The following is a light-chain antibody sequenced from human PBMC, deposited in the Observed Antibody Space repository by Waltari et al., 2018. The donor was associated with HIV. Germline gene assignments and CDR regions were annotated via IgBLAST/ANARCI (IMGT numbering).Light chain of an antibody. CDR3: SSYASSSTPYV. J-gene: IGLJ1*01. CDR2: EVS. CDR1: SSDVGGYNY. Sequence: QSALTQPASVSGSPGQSITISCTGTSSDVGGYNYVSWDQQHPGKAPKLMIYEVSHRPSGVSNRFSGSKSCNTASLTISGLQAEDEADYYCSSYASSSTPYVFGTGTKVTVL. V-gene: IGLV2-14*01.